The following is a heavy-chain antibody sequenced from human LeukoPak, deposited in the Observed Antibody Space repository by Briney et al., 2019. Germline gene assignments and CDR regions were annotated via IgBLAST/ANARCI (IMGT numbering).Heavy chain of an antibody. CDR2: IIPIFGTA. CDR3: AKQGLGRIPTRPLDY. D-gene: IGHD6-6*01. J-gene: IGHJ4*02. Sequence: SVKVSCKASGGTFSSYAISWVRQAPGQGLEWMGGIIPIFGTANYAQKFQGRVTITTDESTSTAYMELSSLRAEDTAVYYCAKQGLGRIPTRPLDYWGQGTLVTVSS. V-gene: IGHV1-69*05. CDR1: GGTFSSYA.